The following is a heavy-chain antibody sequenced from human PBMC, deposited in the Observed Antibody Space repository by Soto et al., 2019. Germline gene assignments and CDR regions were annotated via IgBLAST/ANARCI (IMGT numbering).Heavy chain of an antibody. CDR3: ASMGSGGNSRGLDY. CDR1: GGSISSYY. CDR2: IYYSGST. D-gene: IGHD2-21*02. Sequence: QVQLQESGPGLVKPSETLSLTCTVSGGSISSYYWSWIRQPPGKGLEWIGYIYYSGSTNYNPSLKSRVTISVDTSKNQFSLKLSSVTAADTAVYYCASMGSGGNSRGLDYWGQGTLVTVSS. V-gene: IGHV4-59*01. J-gene: IGHJ4*02.